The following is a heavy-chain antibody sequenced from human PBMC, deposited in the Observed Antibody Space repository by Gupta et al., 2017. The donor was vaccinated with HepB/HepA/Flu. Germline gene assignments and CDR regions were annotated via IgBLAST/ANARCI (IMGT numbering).Heavy chain of an antibody. CDR2: ISSDSGTK. CDR1: GFTFSSYN. D-gene: IGHD2-8*01. J-gene: IGHJ4*02. CDR3: AREGLMAFFDY. V-gene: IGHV3-48*02. Sequence: EVQLVGSGGGLVQPGGSLRLSYAASGFTFSSYNMAWVRQAPGKGLEWISDISSDSGTKAYADSVKGRFTISRDSAKSSLFLEMNSLRDEDTAVYYCAREGLMAFFDYWGQGILVSVSS.